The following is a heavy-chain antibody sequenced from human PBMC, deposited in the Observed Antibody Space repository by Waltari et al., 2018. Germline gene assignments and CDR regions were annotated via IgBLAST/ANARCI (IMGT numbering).Heavy chain of an antibody. V-gene: IGHV3-30-3*01. CDR1: GFTFSSYA. Sequence: QVQLVESGGGVVQPGRSLRFSCAASGFTFSSYAMHWVRQAPGKGLEWVALISYDGSNKYYADSVRGRFTVSRDNSKNTLYLQMNSLTAEDTAVFYCARDRGENYFDYWGQGTLVTVSS. CDR3: ARDRGENYFDY. J-gene: IGHJ4*02. CDR2: ISYDGSNK.